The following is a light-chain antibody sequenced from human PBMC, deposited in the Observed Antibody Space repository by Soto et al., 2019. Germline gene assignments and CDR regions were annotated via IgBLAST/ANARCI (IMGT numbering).Light chain of an antibody. CDR1: QTVRNNY. V-gene: IGKV3-11*01. CDR3: QQRSNWPPTWT. CDR2: EAS. Sequence: IVLTHSPCTLSLSPWERATLSCMASQTVRNNYLAWYQQKPGQAPRLLIYEASNRPTGIPARFSGSGSGTDFTLTISSLEPEDFAVYYCQQRSNWPPTWTFGQGTKVDIK. J-gene: IGKJ1*01.